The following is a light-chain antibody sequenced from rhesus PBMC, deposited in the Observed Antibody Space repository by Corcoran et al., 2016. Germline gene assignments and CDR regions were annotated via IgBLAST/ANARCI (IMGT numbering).Light chain of an antibody. Sequence: DIQMSQSPSSLSASVGDRVTITCRASQGISSYLHWYQQKPGKAPKLLIYYTNGLASGVPSRFSGRGSGTEFTLTISSRQPEDLATYYCQQGNSNPPWTFGQGTKVEIK. CDR1: QGISSY. CDR3: QQGNSNPPWT. CDR2: YTN. V-gene: IGKV1-32*02. J-gene: IGKJ1*01.